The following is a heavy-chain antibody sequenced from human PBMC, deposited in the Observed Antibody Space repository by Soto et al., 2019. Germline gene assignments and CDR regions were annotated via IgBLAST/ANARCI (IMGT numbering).Heavy chain of an antibody. D-gene: IGHD2-2*01. J-gene: IGHJ6*02. CDR3: AEDSDQLLFGYYCFGMDV. Sequence: QVQLVESGGGVVQPGGSLRLSCEASGFTFSKFGIHWVRQAPGKGLEWVAVVSYDGSFKYYADSVKGRFTISRDNSKNTLYLQMNRLRPEDKALCYCAEDSDQLLFGYYCFGMDVVGLGSTVTVSS. CDR2: VSYDGSFK. V-gene: IGHV3-30*18. CDR1: GFTFSKFG.